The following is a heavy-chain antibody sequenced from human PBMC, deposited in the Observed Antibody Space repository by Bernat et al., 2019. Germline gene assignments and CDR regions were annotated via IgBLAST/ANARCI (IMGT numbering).Heavy chain of an antibody. D-gene: IGHD6-19*01. CDR2: ISYDGSNK. J-gene: IGHJ6*02. CDR3: ASENNGSGWFYYYYYGMDV. Sequence: QVQLVESGGGVVQPGRSLRLSCAASGFTFSSYAMHWVRQAPGKGLEWVAVISYDGSNKYYAVSVKGRFTISRDKSKATLYLQMNSMRAEDTAVYYCASENNGSGWFYYYYYGMDVWGQGTTVTVSS. V-gene: IGHV3-30-3*01. CDR1: GFTFSSYA.